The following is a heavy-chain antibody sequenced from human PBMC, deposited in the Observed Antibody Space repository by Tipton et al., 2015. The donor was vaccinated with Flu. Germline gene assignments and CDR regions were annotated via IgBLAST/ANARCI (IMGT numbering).Heavy chain of an antibody. CDR1: GGSISSGSHY. D-gene: IGHD1-26*01. J-gene: IGHJ3*02. Sequence: TLSLTCTVSGGSISSGSHYWSWIRQPAGRGLEWIGQVYTTGGTRYSPSLQSRVIMSVGTTKNQFSLKLSSVTAADTAVYYCARTRSGNYLDDAFDIWGQGTMVTVSS. CDR3: ARTRSGNYLDDAFDI. CDR2: VYTTGGT. V-gene: IGHV4-61*09.